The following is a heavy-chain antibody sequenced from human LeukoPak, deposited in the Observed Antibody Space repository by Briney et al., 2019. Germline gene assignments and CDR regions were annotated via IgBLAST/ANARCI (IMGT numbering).Heavy chain of an antibody. V-gene: IGHV3-48*03. CDR1: GFTFSSYE. CDR3: ARVVAYRFGSSYYYYRDV. J-gene: IGHJ6*03. CDR2: ISSSGSTI. Sequence: GGSLRLSCAASGFTFSSYEMNWVRQAPGKGLEWVSYISSSGSTIYYADSVKGRFTISRDNAKNSLYLQMNSLRAEDTAVYYCARVVAYRFGSSYYYYRDVWGTGTTVTVSS. D-gene: IGHD5-18*01.